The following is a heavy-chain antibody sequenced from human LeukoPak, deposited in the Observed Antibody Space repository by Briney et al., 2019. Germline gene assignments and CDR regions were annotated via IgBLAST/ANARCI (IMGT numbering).Heavy chain of an antibody. J-gene: IGHJ4*02. V-gene: IGHV3-23*01. CDR3: ATYDLWTTYYTFQY. CDR2: ISTTGSTT. Sequence: GESLTLSCAASGFIFNNYAMSWIRQPPGKGLEWVSSISTTGSTTYYAASVRRRFTISRDNSQNTLYLQMDIMTAADTAVYSCATYDLWTTYYTFQYWGQGTLVSVSS. CDR1: GFIFNNYA. D-gene: IGHD3-3*01.